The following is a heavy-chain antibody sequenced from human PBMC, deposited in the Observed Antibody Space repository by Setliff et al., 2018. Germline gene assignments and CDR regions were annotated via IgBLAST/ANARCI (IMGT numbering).Heavy chain of an antibody. V-gene: IGHV1-18*01. D-gene: IGHD1-7*01. CDR1: GYTFISYG. Sequence: ASVKVSCKTSGYTFISYGINWVRQAPGQGLEWMGWISAYAQKFQGRVTMTRDTSTTTGSMELSRLRSDDTAVYFCARSTNYGMRFWFDNWGQGALVTVSS. J-gene: IGHJ4*02. CDR2: ISA. CDR3: ARSTNYGMRFWFDN.